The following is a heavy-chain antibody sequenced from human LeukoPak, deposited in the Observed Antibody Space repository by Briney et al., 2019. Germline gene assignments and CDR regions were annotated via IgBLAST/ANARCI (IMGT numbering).Heavy chain of an antibody. CDR1: GFTFSSYS. V-gene: IGHV3-21*01. CDR3: ARDAMVVSDY. Sequence: GGSLRLSCAASGFTFSSYSMSWVRQAPGKGLEWVSSISSSSGYIYYADSVKGRFTISRDNAKNSLYLQMNSLRAEDTAVYYCARDAMVVSDYWGQGTLVTVSS. J-gene: IGHJ4*02. D-gene: IGHD4-23*01. CDR2: ISSSSGYI.